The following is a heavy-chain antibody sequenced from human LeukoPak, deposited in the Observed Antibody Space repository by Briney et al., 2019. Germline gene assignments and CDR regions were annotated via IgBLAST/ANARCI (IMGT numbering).Heavy chain of an antibody. J-gene: IGHJ5*02. V-gene: IGHV3-7*05. CDR3: ARDLTPRYYYDSSGYAVGGWFDP. CDR1: GFXFSSYW. D-gene: IGHD3-22*01. Sequence: GGSLRLSCAASGFXFSSYWMSWVRQAPGKGREWVAHIKQDGSEKYYVDSVKGRFTISRDNAKYSLYLQMNSLRAEDTAVYYCARDLTPRYYYDSSGYAVGGWFDPWGQGTLVTVSS. CDR2: IKQDGSEK.